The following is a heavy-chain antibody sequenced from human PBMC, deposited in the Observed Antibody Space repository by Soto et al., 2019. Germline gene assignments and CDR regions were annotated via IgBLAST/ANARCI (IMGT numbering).Heavy chain of an antibody. Sequence: QVQLVESGGGVVQPGRSLRLSCAASGFTFSSYGMHWVRQAPGKGLEWVAVISYDGSNKYYADSVKGRFTISRDNSKNTLYLQMISLRAEDTAVYSCAKTIRFDPWGQGTLVTVSS. J-gene: IGHJ5*02. CDR3: AKTIRFDP. CDR1: GFTFSSYG. CDR2: ISYDGSNK. V-gene: IGHV3-30*18.